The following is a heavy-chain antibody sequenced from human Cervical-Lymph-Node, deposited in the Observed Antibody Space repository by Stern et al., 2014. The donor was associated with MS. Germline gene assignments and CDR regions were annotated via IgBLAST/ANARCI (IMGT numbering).Heavy chain of an antibody. V-gene: IGHV1-69*01. CDR2: IFPVFGTP. Sequence: QVQLEQSGAEVTKPGSSVKVSCKASGGTFSKFPSSWVRQAPGQGLEWMGVIFPVFGTPTYAQEFRGRVTITADVSTSTVYMELSSLRSDDTAVYYCALSSETSDRWYSLGYDLWGQGTLVTVSS. CDR3: ALSSETSDRWYSLGYDL. D-gene: IGHD6-13*01. CDR1: GGTFSKFP. J-gene: IGHJ5*02.